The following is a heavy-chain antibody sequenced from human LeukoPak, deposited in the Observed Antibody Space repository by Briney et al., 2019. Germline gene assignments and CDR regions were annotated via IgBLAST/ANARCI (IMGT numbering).Heavy chain of an antibody. D-gene: IGHD3-22*01. J-gene: IGHJ4*02. CDR1: GFTFPSYT. Sequence: GGSLRLSCAASGFTFPSYTMNWVRPAPGKGLEWISYISGSSSNIFYADSAKGRFTLSRDNVKNALYLQLSSLRAEDTAVYYCVRDHYYDASGNEWGQGTLVTVSS. CDR2: ISGSSSNI. V-gene: IGHV3-48*01. CDR3: VRDHYYDASGNE.